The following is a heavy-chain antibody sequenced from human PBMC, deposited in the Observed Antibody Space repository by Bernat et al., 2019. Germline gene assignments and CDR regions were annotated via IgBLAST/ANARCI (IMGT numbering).Heavy chain of an antibody. J-gene: IGHJ4*02. CDR3: ARSIRSVDARLDY. CDR2: INPNSGGT. V-gene: IGHV1-2*04. Sequence: QVQLVQSGAEVKKPGASVKVSCKASGYTFTGYYMHWVRQAPGQGLGWMGWINPNSGGTNYAQKFQGWVTMTRDTSISTAYMELSRLRSDDTAGYYCARSIRSVDARLDYWGQGTLVTVSS. CDR1: GYTFTGYY. D-gene: IGHD3-3*01.